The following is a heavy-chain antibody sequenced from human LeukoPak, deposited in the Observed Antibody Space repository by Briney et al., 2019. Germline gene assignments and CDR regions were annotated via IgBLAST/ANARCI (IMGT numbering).Heavy chain of an antibody. CDR3: ASSIAGGKYYYYYYYMDV. J-gene: IGHJ6*03. Sequence: SETLSLTCSVSGGSISSYYWIWIRQPPGKGLEWIGYIYYSGSTNYNPSLKSRVTISVGTSKNQFSLKLSSVTAADTAVYYCASSIAGGKYYYYYYYMDVWGKGTTVTVSS. CDR1: GGSISSYY. D-gene: IGHD6-13*01. V-gene: IGHV4-59*01. CDR2: IYYSGST.